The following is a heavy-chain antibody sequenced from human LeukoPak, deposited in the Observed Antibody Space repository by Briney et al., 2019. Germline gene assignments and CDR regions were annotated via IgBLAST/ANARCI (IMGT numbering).Heavy chain of an antibody. J-gene: IGHJ4*02. CDR3: ARGRFYGDYYFDY. CDR2: IYYSGST. CDR1: GGSISSSSYY. Sequence: PSETLSLTCTVSGGSISSSSYYWGWLRQPPGTGLEWLGSIYYSGSTYYNPSLKSRVTISVDTSKNQFSLKLSSVTAADTAVYYCARGRFYGDYYFDYWGQGTLVTVSS. D-gene: IGHD4-17*01. V-gene: IGHV4-39*07.